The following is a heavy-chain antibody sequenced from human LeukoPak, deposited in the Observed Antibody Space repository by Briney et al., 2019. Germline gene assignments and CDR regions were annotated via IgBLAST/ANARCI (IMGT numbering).Heavy chain of an antibody. V-gene: IGHV3-30*04. CDR2: ISYDGSNK. CDR3: ARERPGRATALDY. J-gene: IGHJ4*02. D-gene: IGHD1-26*01. CDR1: GFTFSSYA. Sequence: GRSLRLSCAASGFTFSSYAMHWVRQAPGKGLEWVAVISYDGSNKYYADSVKGRFTISRDNSKNTLYLQMNSLRAEDTAVYYCARERPGRATALDYWGQGTLVTVSS.